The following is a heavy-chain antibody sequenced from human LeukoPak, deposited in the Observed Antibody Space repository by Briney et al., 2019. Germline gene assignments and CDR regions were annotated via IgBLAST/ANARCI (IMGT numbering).Heavy chain of an antibody. CDR2: IIPIFGTA. D-gene: IGHD3-9*01. CDR1: GGTFSSYA. V-gene: IGHV1-69*13. CDR3: ASTLTPDYYYYMDV. Sequence: ASVKVSCKASGGTFSSYAISWVRQAPGQGLEWMGGIIPIFGTANYAQKFQGRVTITADESTSTAYMELSSLRSEDTAVYYCASTLTPDYYYYMDVWGKGTTVTVSS. J-gene: IGHJ6*03.